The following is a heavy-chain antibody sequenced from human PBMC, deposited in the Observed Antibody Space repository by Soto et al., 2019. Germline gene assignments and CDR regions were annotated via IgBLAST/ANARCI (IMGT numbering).Heavy chain of an antibody. CDR3: ARDQLCSGGRCYYDYYYGMDV. Sequence: PGGSLRLSCAASGFTVSSNYMSWVRQAPGKGLEWVSVIYSGGSTYYADSVKGRFTISRDNSKNTLYLQMNSLRAEDTAVYYCARDQLCSGGRCYYDYYYGMDVWGQGTTVTVSS. D-gene: IGHD2-15*01. V-gene: IGHV3-66*01. J-gene: IGHJ6*02. CDR2: IYSGGST. CDR1: GFTVSSNY.